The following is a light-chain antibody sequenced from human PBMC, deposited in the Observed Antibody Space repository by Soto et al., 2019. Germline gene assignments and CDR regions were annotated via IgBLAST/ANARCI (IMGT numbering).Light chain of an antibody. V-gene: IGLV2-14*01. CDR2: DVS. J-gene: IGLJ2*01. CDR3: SSYTSSSTLVV. Sequence: QSALTQPASVSGSPGQSITISCTGTSSDVGGYNYVSWYQQHPGKAPKLMIYDVSNRPSGVSNRFSGSKSGNTASLTSSGLQAEDEAEYDCSSYTSSSTLVVFGGGTQLTVL. CDR1: SSDVGGYNY.